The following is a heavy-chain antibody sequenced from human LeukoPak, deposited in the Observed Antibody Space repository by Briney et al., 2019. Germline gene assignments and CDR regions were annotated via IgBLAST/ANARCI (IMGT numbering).Heavy chain of an antibody. J-gene: IGHJ3*02. Sequence: GGSLRLSCVASGFTFSSYGMSWVRQAPGKGLEWVSTISGSGGRTYYADSVKGRFTISRDNSKNTLYLQMNSLRAEDTAVYYCAKDASWQPDAFDIWGQGTMVTVSS. CDR2: ISGSGGRT. V-gene: IGHV3-23*01. CDR1: GFTFSSYG. CDR3: AKDASWQPDAFDI. D-gene: IGHD5-24*01.